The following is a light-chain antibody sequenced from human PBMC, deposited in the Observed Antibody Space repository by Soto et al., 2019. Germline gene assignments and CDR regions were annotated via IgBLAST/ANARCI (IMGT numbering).Light chain of an antibody. CDR3: LQDYNYPWT. J-gene: IGKJ1*01. Sequence: DIQMTQSPSTLPASVGDRVTITCRASQSASSWLAWYQQKPGKAPKLLIYKASRLESGVPSRFSGSGSGTDFTLTISSLQPEDFATYYCLQDYNYPWTFGQGTKVDIK. CDR2: KAS. V-gene: IGKV1-5*03. CDR1: QSASSW.